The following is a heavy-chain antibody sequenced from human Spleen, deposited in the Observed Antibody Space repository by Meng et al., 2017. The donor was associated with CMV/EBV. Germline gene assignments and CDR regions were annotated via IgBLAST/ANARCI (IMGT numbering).Heavy chain of an antibody. Sequence: GESLKISCAASGFTFTDYYMTWIRQAPGKGLGWVSYISNSGSTMYYADSVKGRFTISRDNANNSLYLQINRLRAEDTAVYYCARVLGRTTYYFRNWGQGTLVTVSS. D-gene: IGHD1-7*01. CDR2: ISNSGSTM. CDR1: GFTFTDYY. J-gene: IGHJ4*02. CDR3: ARVLGRTTYYFRN. V-gene: IGHV3-11*01.